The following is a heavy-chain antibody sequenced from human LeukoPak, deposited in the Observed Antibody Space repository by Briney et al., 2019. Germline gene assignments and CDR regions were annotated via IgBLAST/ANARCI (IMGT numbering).Heavy chain of an antibody. Sequence: GASLEISYKGSGSSFTSYWIGWVRPLPGKGLEWMGIIYPGASDTRYSPAFQGQVTISADKSISTAYLQWSSLKASDNAMYYCARLLAAGLPDYWGQGTLVTVSS. D-gene: IGHD5-12*01. CDR1: GSSFTSYW. CDR3: ARLLAAGLPDY. CDR2: IYPGASDT. V-gene: IGHV5-51*01. J-gene: IGHJ4*02.